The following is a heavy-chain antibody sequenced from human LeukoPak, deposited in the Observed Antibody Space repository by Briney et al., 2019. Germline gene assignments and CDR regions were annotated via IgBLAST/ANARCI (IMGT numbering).Heavy chain of an antibody. CDR1: GFTFSGSA. CDR2: IRSKANSYAT. D-gene: IGHD3-3*01. V-gene: IGHV3-73*01. Sequence: GGSPRLSCAASGFTFSGSAMHWVRQASGKGLEWVGRIRSKANSYATAYAASVKGRFTISRDDSKNTAYLQMNSLKTEDTAVYYCTRHDITIFGVVINDYWGQGTLVTVSS. CDR3: TRHDITIFGVVINDY. J-gene: IGHJ4*02.